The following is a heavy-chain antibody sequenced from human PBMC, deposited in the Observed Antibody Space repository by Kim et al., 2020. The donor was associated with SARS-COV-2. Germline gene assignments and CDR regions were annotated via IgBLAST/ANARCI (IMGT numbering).Heavy chain of an antibody. CDR1: GFTFSSYA. Sequence: GGSLRLSCAASGFTFSSYAMSWVRQAPGKGLEWVSAISGSGGSTYYADSVKGRFTISRDNSKNTLYLQMNSLRAEDTAVYYCAKVSRFWSGYYTWDYWGQGTLVTVSS. D-gene: IGHD3-3*01. J-gene: IGHJ4*02. V-gene: IGHV3-23*01. CDR2: ISGSGGST. CDR3: AKVSRFWSGYYTWDY.